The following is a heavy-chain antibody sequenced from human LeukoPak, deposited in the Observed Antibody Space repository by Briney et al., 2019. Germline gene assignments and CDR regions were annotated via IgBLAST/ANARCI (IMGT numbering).Heavy chain of an antibody. CDR1: GGSISSHY. CDR2: IFYSGST. CDR3: ARGGRWYSSSSVYFEY. V-gene: IGHV4-59*11. J-gene: IGHJ4*02. D-gene: IGHD6-6*01. Sequence: SETLSLTCTVSGGSISSHYWSWIRQPPGKGLEWIAYIFYSGSTNYNPSLKSRVTISVDTSKNQFSLKLTSVTAADTAVYYCARGGRWYSSSSVYFEYWGQGTLVTVSS.